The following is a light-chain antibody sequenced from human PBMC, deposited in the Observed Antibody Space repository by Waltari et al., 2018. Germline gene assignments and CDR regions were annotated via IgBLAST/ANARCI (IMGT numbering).Light chain of an antibody. J-gene: IGKJ4*01. V-gene: IGKV2D-29*01. Sequence: DVVMTQTPLALSVTPGQPASISFTSSQSRLHSDGKTHLYWYLQKPGQPQQLLIYEVSNRFSGVPDRFSGSGSGTDFTLKISRVEAEDVGLYYCMQSIQFPLTFGGGTKVEIK. CDR1: QSRLHSDGKTH. CDR2: EVS. CDR3: MQSIQFPLT.